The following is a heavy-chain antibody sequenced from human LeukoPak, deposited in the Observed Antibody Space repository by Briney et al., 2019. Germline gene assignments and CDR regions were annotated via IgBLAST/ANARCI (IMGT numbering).Heavy chain of an antibody. D-gene: IGHD3-10*01. J-gene: IGHJ4*02. V-gene: IGHV1-69*13. CDR2: IIPIFGTA. Sequence: ASVKVSCKASGGTFSSYAISWVRQAPGQGLEWMGGIIPIFGTANYAQNFQSRVTITADESTSTAYMELSSLRSEDTAVYYCARGPSMLLWFGELLYWGQGTLVTVSS. CDR1: GGTFSSYA. CDR3: ARGPSMLLWFGELLY.